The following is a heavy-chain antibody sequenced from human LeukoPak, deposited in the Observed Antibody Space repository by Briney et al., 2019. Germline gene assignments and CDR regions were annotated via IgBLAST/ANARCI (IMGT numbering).Heavy chain of an antibody. V-gene: IGHV3-53*01. Sequence: GGSLRLSCAASGLTVSGSYMNWVRQAPGKGLEWVAVIYTSGNAFYADSVKGRFTISRDNSKDTIYLQMNSVRVEDTAVNYCARDISQLRYFDWTLPGYWGQGTLVTVSS. CDR1: GLTVSGSY. J-gene: IGHJ4*02. CDR3: ARDISQLRYFDWTLPGY. D-gene: IGHD3-9*01. CDR2: IYTSGNA.